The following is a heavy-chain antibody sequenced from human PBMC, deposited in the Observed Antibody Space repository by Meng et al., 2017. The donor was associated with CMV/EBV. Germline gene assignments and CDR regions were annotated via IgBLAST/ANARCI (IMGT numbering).Heavy chain of an antibody. V-gene: IGHV4-39*01. CDR3: ARQLGRKTYYFDY. CDR2: IYYSGST. CDR1: GGSISSSSYY. D-gene: IGHD7-27*01. J-gene: IGHJ4*02. Sequence: SETLSLTCTVSGGSISSSSYYWGWIRQPPGKGLEWIGSIYYSGSTYYNPSLKSRVTISVDTSKNQFSLKLSSVTAADTAVYYCARQLGRKTYYFDYWGQGTLVTVSS.